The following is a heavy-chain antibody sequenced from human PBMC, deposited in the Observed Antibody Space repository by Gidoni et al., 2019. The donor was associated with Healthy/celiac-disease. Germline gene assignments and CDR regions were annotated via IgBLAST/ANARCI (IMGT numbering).Heavy chain of an antibody. D-gene: IGHD2-2*02. CDR3: VRGLCSSTSCSTRTYNWFDP. V-gene: IGHV4-34*01. J-gene: IGHJ5*02. CDR1: GGSFSGYY. CDR2: INHSGCT. Sequence: QVQLQEWGAGLLKPSETLSLAGAGDGGSFSGYYWSWIRQPPGKGLEWIGEINHSGCTTYTPSCQRRVTTSVDTSKTQFSLKLTSVTAADTAVYYCVRGLCSSTSCSTRTYNWFDPWGQGTLVTVSS.